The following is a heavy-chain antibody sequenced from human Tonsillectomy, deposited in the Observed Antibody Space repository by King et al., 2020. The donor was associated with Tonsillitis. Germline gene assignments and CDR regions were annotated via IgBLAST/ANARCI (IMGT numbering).Heavy chain of an antibody. Sequence: VQLVESGGGVVQPGGSLSLSCAASGFAFGEYAMHWVRQAPGKGLEWVSLISGDGGSRYYADSVKGRFTISRDNNKNSLYLQMNSLRTEDTALYYCVKTVGYYFNWFDPWGQGTLVTVSP. V-gene: IGHV3-43*02. J-gene: IGHJ5*02. CDR3: VKTVGYYFNWFDP. CDR1: GFAFGEYA. CDR2: ISGDGGSR. D-gene: IGHD3-3*01.